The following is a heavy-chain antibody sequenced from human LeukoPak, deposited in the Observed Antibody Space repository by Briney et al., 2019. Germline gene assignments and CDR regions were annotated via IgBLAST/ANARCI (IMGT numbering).Heavy chain of an antibody. V-gene: IGHV4-30-4*01. J-gene: IGHJ4*02. CDR1: GGSISSGDYY. CDR2: IYYSGST. D-gene: IGHD3-22*01. Sequence: SETLSLTCTVSGGSISSGDYYWSWIRQPPGKGLEWIGYIYYSGSTYYNPSLKSRVTISVDTSKNQFSLKLSSVTAADTAVYYCARIIPAEYYDSSGPGDYWGQGTLVTVSS. CDR3: ARIIPAEYYDSSGPGDY.